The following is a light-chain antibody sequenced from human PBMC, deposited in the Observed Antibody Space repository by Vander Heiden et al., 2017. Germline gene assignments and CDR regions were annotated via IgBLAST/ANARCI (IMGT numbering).Light chain of an antibody. CDR2: EDN. J-gene: IGLJ3*02. CDR1: SGSIASGY. CDR3: QSFDGFSWV. V-gene: IGLV6-57*01. Sequence: FMLPQPHSVLESPVKAVTISCTRSSGSIASGYVQWYQQRPGRSPTTVIYEDNQRPSGVPDRFSGSIDSSSNSASLTISGLQTEDEADYYCQSFDGFSWVFGGGTQLTVL.